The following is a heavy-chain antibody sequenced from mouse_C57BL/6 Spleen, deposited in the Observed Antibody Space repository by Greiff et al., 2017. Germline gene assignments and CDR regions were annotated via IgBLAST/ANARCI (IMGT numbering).Heavy chain of an antibody. CDR2: IDPENGDT. D-gene: IGHD1-1*01. CDR1: GFNIKDDY. CDR3: TTGYYGSSYY. J-gene: IGHJ2*01. Sequence: VQLKESGAELVRPGASVKLSCTASGFNIKDDYMHWVKQRPEQGLEWIGWIDPENGDTEYASKFQGKATITADTSSNTAYLQLSSLTSEDTAVYYCTTGYYGSSYYWGQGTTLTVSS. V-gene: IGHV14-4*01.